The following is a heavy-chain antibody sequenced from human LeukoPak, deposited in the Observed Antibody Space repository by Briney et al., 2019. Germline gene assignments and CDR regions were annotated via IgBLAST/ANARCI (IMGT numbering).Heavy chain of an antibody. CDR2: IWYDGSNK. J-gene: IGHJ4*02. V-gene: IGHV3-33*08. CDR3: ARDPGDGSYCFDY. CDR1: GFTFSSYA. D-gene: IGHD1-26*01. Sequence: PGRSLRLSCAASGFTFSSYAMHWVRQAPGKGLEWVAVIWYDGSNKYYADSVKGRFTISRDNSKNTLYLQMNSLRAEDTAVYYCARDPGDGSYCFDYWDQGTLVTVSS.